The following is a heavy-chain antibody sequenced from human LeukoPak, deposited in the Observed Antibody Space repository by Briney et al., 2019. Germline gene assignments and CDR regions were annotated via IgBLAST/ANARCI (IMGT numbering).Heavy chain of an antibody. Sequence: GSLSLSCAASGFTFSSYAMSWVRQAPGKGLEWVSAISGSGGSTYYADSVKGRFTISRDNSKNTLYLQMNSLRAEDTAVYYCAKPPPGFRTERITMIVAFDYWGQGTLVTVSS. D-gene: IGHD3-22*01. V-gene: IGHV3-23*01. CDR1: GFTFSSYA. J-gene: IGHJ4*02. CDR3: AKPPPGFRTERITMIVAFDY. CDR2: ISGSGGST.